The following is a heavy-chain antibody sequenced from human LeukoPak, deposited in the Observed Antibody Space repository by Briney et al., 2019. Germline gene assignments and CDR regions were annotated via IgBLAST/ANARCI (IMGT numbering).Heavy chain of an antibody. Sequence: PSETLSLTCTVSGGSISSYYWSWIRQPPGKGLEWIGYIYYSGSTNYNPSLKSRVTISVDTSKNQFSLKLSSVTAADTAVYYCARRSFDYGGNSDWFDPWGQGTLVTVSS. D-gene: IGHD4-23*01. CDR1: GGSISSYY. CDR3: ARRSFDYGGNSDWFDP. CDR2: IYYSGST. V-gene: IGHV4-59*08. J-gene: IGHJ5*02.